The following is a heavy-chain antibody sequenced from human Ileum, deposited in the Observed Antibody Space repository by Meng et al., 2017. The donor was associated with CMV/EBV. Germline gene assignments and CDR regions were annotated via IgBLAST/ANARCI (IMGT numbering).Heavy chain of an antibody. J-gene: IGHJ4*02. CDR1: GFPFSNVW. Sequence: VQRGGSWGGSVKPGGSLRLSCVTSGFPFSNVWMSWVRQAPGKGLEWVGRIKRKSDGGIADFAAPVKGRFTISRDDSKTTLYLQMNSLRSEDTAVYYCTTAYGRGTGDYWGQGTLVTVSS. CDR2: IKRKSDGGIA. CDR3: TTAYGRGTGDY. V-gene: IGHV3-15*01. D-gene: IGHD1-14*01.